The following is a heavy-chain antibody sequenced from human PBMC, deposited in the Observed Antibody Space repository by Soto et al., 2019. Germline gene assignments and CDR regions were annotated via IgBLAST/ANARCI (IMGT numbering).Heavy chain of an antibody. CDR1: GGSISSGDYY. D-gene: IGHD3-10*01. CDR3: ARGDGFGDRRVDY. V-gene: IGHV4-30-4*01. CDR2: IYYSGST. Sequence: LSLTCTVSGGSISSGDYYWSWIRQPPGKGLEWIGYIYYSGSTYYNPSLKSRVTISVDTSKNQFSLKLSSVTAADTAVYYCARGDGFGDRRVDYWGQGTLVTVS. J-gene: IGHJ4*02.